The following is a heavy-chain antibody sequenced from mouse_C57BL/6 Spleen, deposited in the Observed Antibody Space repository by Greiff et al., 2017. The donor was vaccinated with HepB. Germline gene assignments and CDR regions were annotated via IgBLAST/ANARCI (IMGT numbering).Heavy chain of an antibody. V-gene: IGHV1-82*01. D-gene: IGHD2-3*01. CDR2: IYPGDGDT. J-gene: IGHJ4*01. CDR1: GYAFSSSW. CDR3: AKGYDQYYAMDY. Sequence: QVQLKESGPELVKPGASVKISCTASGYAFSSSWMNWVKQRPGKGLEWIGRIYPGDGDTNYHGKFKGKATLTADKSSSTAYMQLSSLTSEDSAVYFCAKGYDQYYAMDYWGQGTSVTVSS.